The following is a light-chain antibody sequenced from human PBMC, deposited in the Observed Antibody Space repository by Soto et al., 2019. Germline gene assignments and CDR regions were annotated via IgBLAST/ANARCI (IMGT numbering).Light chain of an antibody. CDR1: QGISDY. Sequence: DIQLTQSPSFLSAAVGDRVTISCRASQGISDYLAWYQQKPGKAPKLLIYGASTLQSGVPSRFSGSASGTEFALTISSLQPEDFATYFCQQFNAYPLTFGGGTKLEIK. J-gene: IGKJ4*01. CDR3: QQFNAYPLT. V-gene: IGKV1-9*01. CDR2: GAS.